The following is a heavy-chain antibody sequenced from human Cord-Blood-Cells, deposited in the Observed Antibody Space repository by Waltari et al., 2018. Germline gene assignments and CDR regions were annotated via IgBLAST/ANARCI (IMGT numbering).Heavy chain of an antibody. D-gene: IGHD6-13*01. CDR1: GGSFSGYY. J-gene: IGHJ6*03. CDR2: INHSGST. Sequence: QVQLQPWGAGLLKPSETLSLTCAVYGGSFSGYYWSWIRQPPGKGLEWIGEINHSGSTNYNPSLKSRVTISVDTSKNQFSLKLSSVTAADTAVYYCARGHPYSSSWYYYYYMDVWGRGTTVTVSS. V-gene: IGHV4-34*01. CDR3: ARGHPYSSSWYYYYYMDV.